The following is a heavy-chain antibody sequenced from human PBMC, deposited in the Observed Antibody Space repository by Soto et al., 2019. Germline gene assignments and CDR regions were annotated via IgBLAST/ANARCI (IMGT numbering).Heavy chain of an antibody. J-gene: IGHJ4*02. CDR2: IDPSDSYT. V-gene: IGHV5-10-1*01. CDR3: ARRELYCSSTSCREY. D-gene: IGHD2-2*01. Sequence: GESLKISCNGSGYIVTSYWISWVRQMPGKGLEWMGRIDPSDSYTNYSPSFQGHVTISADKSISTAYLQWSSLKASDTAMYYCARRELYCSSTSCREYWGQGTLVTVSS. CDR1: GYIVTSYW.